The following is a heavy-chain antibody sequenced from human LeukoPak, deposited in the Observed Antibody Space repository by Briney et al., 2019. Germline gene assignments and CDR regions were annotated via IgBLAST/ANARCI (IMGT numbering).Heavy chain of an antibody. CDR1: GGSFSGYY. V-gene: IGHV4-34*01. CDR2: INHSGST. D-gene: IGHD2-2*01. CDR3: AREYCSSTSCYWFDP. Sequence: KPSETLSLTCAVYGGSFSGYYWSWIRQPPGKGLEWIGEINHSGSTNYNPSLKSRVTISVDTSKNQFSLKLSSVTAADTAVYYCAREYCSSTSCYWFDPCGQGTLVTVSS. J-gene: IGHJ5*02.